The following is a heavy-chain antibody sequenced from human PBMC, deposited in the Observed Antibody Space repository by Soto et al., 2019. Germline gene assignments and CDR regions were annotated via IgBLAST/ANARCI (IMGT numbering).Heavy chain of an antibody. Sequence: GASVKVSCKASGYDFTAYDINWVRQASGQGLEWMGWMNPINGATGTARRFQGRVSMTRNTDTGTAYLELTSLRSDDTAVYFCGRGPSPRAPAGGTPYYYAMDVWGQGTTVTVSS. CDR3: GRGPSPRAPAGGTPYYYAMDV. CDR1: GYDFTAYD. J-gene: IGHJ6*02. CDR2: MNPINGAT. D-gene: IGHD2-2*01. V-gene: IGHV1-8*02.